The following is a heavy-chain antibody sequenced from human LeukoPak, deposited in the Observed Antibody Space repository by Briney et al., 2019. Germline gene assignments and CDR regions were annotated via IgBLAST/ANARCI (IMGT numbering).Heavy chain of an antibody. V-gene: IGHV1-58*02. CDR2: IVVGSGNT. CDR3: AASRQQSYYYYYGMDV. D-gene: IGHD6-13*01. J-gene: IGHJ6*02. CDR1: GFTFTSSA. Sequence: SVKVSCKASGFTFTSSAMQWVRQARGQCLEWIGWIVVGSGNTNYAQKFQERVTITRDMSTSTAYMELSSLRSEDTAVYYCAASRQQSYYYYYGMDVWGQGTTVTVSS.